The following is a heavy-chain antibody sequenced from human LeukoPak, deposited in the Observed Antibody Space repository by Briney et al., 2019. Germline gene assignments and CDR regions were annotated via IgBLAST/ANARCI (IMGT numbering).Heavy chain of an antibody. V-gene: IGHV1-2*02. CDR1: GYTFTGYY. CDR2: INPNSGGT. Sequence: ASVKVSCKASGYTFTGYYMHWVRQAPGQGLEWMGWINPNSGGTNYAQKFQGRVTTTADTSTDTAYMELSSLRSEDTAVYHCATSVAGDYFDYWGQGTLVTVSS. D-gene: IGHD6-19*01. CDR3: ATSVAGDYFDY. J-gene: IGHJ4*02.